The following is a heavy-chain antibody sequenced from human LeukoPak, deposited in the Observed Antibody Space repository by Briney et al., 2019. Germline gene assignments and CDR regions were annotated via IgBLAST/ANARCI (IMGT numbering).Heavy chain of an antibody. CDR1: GGSISSYY. D-gene: IGHD6-19*01. CDR2: IYYSGST. J-gene: IGHJ4*02. CDR3: ARAARRIAVALFDY. V-gene: IGHV4-59*12. Sequence: SETLSLTCTVSGGSISSYYWSWIRQPPGKGLEWIGYIYYSGSTNYNPSLKSRVTISVDKSKNQFSLRLSSVTAADTAVYYCARAARRIAVALFDYWGQGTLVTVSS.